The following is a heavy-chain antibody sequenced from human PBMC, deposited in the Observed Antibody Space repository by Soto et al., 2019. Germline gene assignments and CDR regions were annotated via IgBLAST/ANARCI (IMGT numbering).Heavy chain of an antibody. CDR1: GFTFSSYA. CDR3: ALKVAARPRTEEIHY. Sequence: EVQLLESGGGLVQPGGSLRLSCEASGFTFSSYAMSWVRQAPGKGLEWVSAISGSGGSTYYADSVKGRFTISRDNSKNTLYLQMNSLRAEDTAVYYCALKVAARPRTEEIHYWGQGTLVTVSS. CDR2: ISGSGGST. J-gene: IGHJ4*02. V-gene: IGHV3-23*01. D-gene: IGHD6-6*01.